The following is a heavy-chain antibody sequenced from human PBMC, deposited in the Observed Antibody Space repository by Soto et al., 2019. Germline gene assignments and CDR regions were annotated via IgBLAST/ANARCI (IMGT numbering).Heavy chain of an antibody. V-gene: IGHV1-18*01. CDR2: ISAYNGNT. CDR3: ARGYSSSWWPDNGFDP. Sequence: ASVKVSCKASGYTFTSYGISWVRQAPGQGLEWMGWISAYNGNTNYAQKLQGRVTMTTDTSTSTAYMELRSLRSDDTAVYYCARGYSSSWWPDNGFDPWGQGTLVTVSS. D-gene: IGHD6-13*01. CDR1: GYTFTSYG. J-gene: IGHJ5*02.